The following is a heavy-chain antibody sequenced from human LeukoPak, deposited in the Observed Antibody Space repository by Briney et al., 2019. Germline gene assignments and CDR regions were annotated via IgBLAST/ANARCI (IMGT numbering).Heavy chain of an antibody. CDR3: ARNSYGPDY. Sequence: SETLSLTCAVSGYSISSGYYWGWIRQPPGKGLEWIGSIYHSGSTYYNPSLKRRVTISVDTSKNQFSLKLSSVTAADTAVYYCARNSYGPDYWGQGTLVTVSS. CDR1: GYSISSGYY. V-gene: IGHV4-38-2*01. J-gene: IGHJ4*02. CDR2: IYHSGST. D-gene: IGHD3-10*01.